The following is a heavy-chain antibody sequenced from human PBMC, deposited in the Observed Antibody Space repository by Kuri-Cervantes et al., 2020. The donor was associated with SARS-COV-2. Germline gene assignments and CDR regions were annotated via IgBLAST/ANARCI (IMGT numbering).Heavy chain of an antibody. CDR2: IRYDGSNK. V-gene: IGHV3-30*02. J-gene: IGHJ4*02. D-gene: IGHD3-3*01. Sequence: GESLKISCAASGFTFSSYGMHLVRQAPGKGLEWVAFIRYDGSNKYYADSVKGRFTISRDNSKNTLYLQMNSLRAEYTAVYYCARDSLYYDFWSGLYGPSHWGQGTPVTVSS. CDR3: ARDSLYYDFWSGLYGPSH. CDR1: GFTFSSYG.